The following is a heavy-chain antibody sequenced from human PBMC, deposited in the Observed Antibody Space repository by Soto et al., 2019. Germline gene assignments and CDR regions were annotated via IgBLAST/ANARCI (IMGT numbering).Heavy chain of an antibody. CDR1: GYTFTNYG. J-gene: IGHJ6*02. D-gene: IGHD2-2*01. V-gene: IGHV1-3*01. CDR3: ARVYLYCRSTSCFPYGMDV. Sequence: QVQLVQSGAEVKKPGASVKVSCKASGYTFTNYGIHWVRQAPGQRLEWMGWINAGNGDTTYSQTFQGRFTMTRDTSASRAYMAMSSLRSENTAVYYCARVYLYCRSTSCFPYGMDVWGQGTTVTVSS. CDR2: INAGNGDT.